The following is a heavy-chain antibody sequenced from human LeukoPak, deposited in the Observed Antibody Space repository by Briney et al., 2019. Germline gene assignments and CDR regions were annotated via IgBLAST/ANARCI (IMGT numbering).Heavy chain of an antibody. J-gene: IGHJ4*02. V-gene: IGHV3-30*04. CDR2: ISYDGSNK. D-gene: IGHD3-22*01. Sequence: GGSLRLSCAASGFTFSSYAMHWVRQAPGKGLEWVAVISYDGSNKYYADSVKGRFTISRDNSKNTLYLQMHSLRAEDTAVYYCATYYYDSSGSDYWGQGTLVTVSS. CDR1: GFTFSSYA. CDR3: ATYYYDSSGSDY.